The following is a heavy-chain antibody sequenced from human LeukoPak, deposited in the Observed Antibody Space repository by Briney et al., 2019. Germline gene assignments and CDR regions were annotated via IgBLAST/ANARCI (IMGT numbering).Heavy chain of an antibody. J-gene: IGHJ6*03. D-gene: IGHD2-21*01. CDR3: ARDPYCGGDCYEPYYMDV. CDR2: INHSGST. Sequence: SETLSFTCTVSGGSISSSSYYWNWIRQPPGKGLEWIGEINHSGSTSYNPSLKSRVTISVDTSKNQFSLKLSSVTAADTAVYYCARDPYCGGDCYEPYYMDVWGKGTTVTVSS. CDR1: GGSISSSSYY. V-gene: IGHV4-39*07.